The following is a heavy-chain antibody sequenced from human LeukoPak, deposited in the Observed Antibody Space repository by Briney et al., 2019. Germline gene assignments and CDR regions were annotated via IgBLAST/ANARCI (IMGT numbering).Heavy chain of an antibody. Sequence: GRSLRLSCTASKFYFSTYDMNWVRQVPGKGLEWVSYIDSSASTTYYAGSVQGRFTVSRDNAKNSLYLQMTSLRVEDTAFYYCARDWSMGVVVPAASPPWGQGTLVTVSS. D-gene: IGHD2-2*01. V-gene: IGHV3-48*03. CDR2: IDSSASTT. CDR1: KFYFSTYD. CDR3: ARDWSMGVVVPAASPP. J-gene: IGHJ5*02.